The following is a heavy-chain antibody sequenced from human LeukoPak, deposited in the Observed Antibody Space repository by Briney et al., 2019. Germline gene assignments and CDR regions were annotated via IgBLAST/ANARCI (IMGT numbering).Heavy chain of an antibody. Sequence: ASVKVSCKASGYTFTGYNMHWVRPALGQGLEWMGWINRNSGGTNYAHKFQGRVTMTRDTSISTAYMELSRLRSDDTAVYYCARDVTGTIGYWGQGTLVTVSS. J-gene: IGHJ4*02. V-gene: IGHV1-2*07. CDR1: GYTFTGYN. CDR2: INRNSGGT. CDR3: ARDVTGTIGY. D-gene: IGHD1-7*01.